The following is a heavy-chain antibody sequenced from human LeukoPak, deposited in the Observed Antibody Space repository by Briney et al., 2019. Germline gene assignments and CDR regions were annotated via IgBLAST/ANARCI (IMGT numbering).Heavy chain of an antibody. J-gene: IGHJ6*03. D-gene: IGHD4-17*01. CDR3: ARHLATTVTRGYSCHPMDV. CDR2: IAPSGSA. V-gene: IGHV4-4*09. CDR1: GASISTYY. Sequence: SETLSLTCTASGASISTYYWSWIRQPPGEGLEWIAYIAPSGSAVYNPSLNSRLTVSVDTSKNQFSLKPNSVTAADTAVYYCARHLATTVTRGYSCHPMDVWGKGTTVSVSS.